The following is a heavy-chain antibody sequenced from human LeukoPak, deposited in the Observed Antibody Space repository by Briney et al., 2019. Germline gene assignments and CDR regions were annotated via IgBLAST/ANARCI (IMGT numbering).Heavy chain of an antibody. CDR1: GGSISSGGYY. J-gene: IGHJ4*02. D-gene: IGHD4-17*01. CDR2: IYYSGST. V-gene: IGHV4-31*03. CDR3: ARAGYGDYPGYYFDY. Sequence: SETLSLTCTVSGGSISSGGYYWSSIRQHPGKGLEWIGYIYYSGSTYYNPSLKSRVTISVDTSKNQFSLKLSSVTAADTAVYYCARAGYGDYPGYYFDYWGQGTLVTVSS.